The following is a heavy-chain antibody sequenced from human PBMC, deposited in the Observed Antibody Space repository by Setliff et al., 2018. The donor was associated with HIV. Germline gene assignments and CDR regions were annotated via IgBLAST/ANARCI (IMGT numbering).Heavy chain of an antibody. D-gene: IGHD1-26*01. CDR1: GGSLSGYY. CDR3: ARIPSVGATSLYYYYYYMDV. CDR2: INHSGST. Sequence: SETLSLTCAVYGGSLSGYYWSWIRQPPGKGLEWIGEINHSGSTNYNTSLKSRVTISVDTSKNQFSLKLSSVTAADTAVYYCARIPSVGATSLYYYYYYMDVWGKGTTVTVSS. V-gene: IGHV4-34*01. J-gene: IGHJ6*03.